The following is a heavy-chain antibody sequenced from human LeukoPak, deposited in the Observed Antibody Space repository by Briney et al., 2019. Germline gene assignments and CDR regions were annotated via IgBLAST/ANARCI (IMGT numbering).Heavy chain of an antibody. CDR3: ARTIAVTHYFDY. CDR2: IYYSGST. D-gene: IGHD6-19*01. V-gene: IGHV4-39*07. CDR1: GGSISSSSYY. Sequence: SSETLSLTCTVSGGSISSSSYYWGWIRQPPGKGLEWIGSIYYSGSTYYNPSLKSRVTISVDTSKNQFSLKLSSVTAADTAVYYCARTIAVTHYFDYWGQGTLVTVSS. J-gene: IGHJ4*02.